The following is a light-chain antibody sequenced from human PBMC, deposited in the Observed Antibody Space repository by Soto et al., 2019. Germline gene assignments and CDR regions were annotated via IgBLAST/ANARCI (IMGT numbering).Light chain of an antibody. Sequence: EVVLTQSPATLSLSPGERATLSCRASQSVSSYLAWYQQKHGQAPRLLLYDASNRATGIPDRFSGSGSGTDFTLTISSLEPEDFAVYDCQQRSNWPPITFGQGTRLEVK. V-gene: IGKV3-11*01. CDR3: QQRSNWPPIT. CDR1: QSVSSY. J-gene: IGKJ5*01. CDR2: DAS.